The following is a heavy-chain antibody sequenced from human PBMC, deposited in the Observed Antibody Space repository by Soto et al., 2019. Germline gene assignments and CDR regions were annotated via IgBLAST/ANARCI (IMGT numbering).Heavy chain of an antibody. CDR3: AKDNTKHLKRLWSGYYYYYYYGMDV. CDR2: ISWDGGST. CDR1: GFTFDDYT. Sequence: EVQLVESGGVVVQPGGSLRLSCAASGFTFDDYTMHWVRQAPGKGLEWVSLISWDGGSTYYADSVKGRFTISRDNSKNSLYLQMNSLRTEDTALYYCAKDNTKHLKRLWSGYYYYYYYGMDVWGQGTTVTVSS. J-gene: IGHJ6*02. V-gene: IGHV3-43*01. D-gene: IGHD3-3*01.